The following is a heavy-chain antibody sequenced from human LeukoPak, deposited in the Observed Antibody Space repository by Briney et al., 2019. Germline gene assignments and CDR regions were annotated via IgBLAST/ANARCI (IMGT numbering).Heavy chain of an antibody. V-gene: IGHV1-3*03. CDR1: GYTFTSYA. D-gene: IGHD2/OR15-2a*01. Sequence: ASVKVSCKASGYTFTSYAMHWVRQAPGQSLEWMGWINAGNGNTKYSQEFQGRVTITRDTSASTAYMELSSLRSEDMAVYYCARSSSAVLPSDYWGQGTLVTVSS. J-gene: IGHJ4*02. CDR3: ARSSSAVLPSDY. CDR2: INAGNGNT.